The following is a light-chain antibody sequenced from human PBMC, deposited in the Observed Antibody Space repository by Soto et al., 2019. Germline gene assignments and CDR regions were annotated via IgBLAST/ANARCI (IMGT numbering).Light chain of an antibody. CDR3: QSYDSSLSGDVV. CDR1: SSNIGAGYD. CDR2: GNS. J-gene: IGLJ2*01. V-gene: IGLV1-40*01. Sequence: QSVLTQPPSVSGAPGQRVTISCTGSSSNIGAGYDVHWYQQLPGTAPKLLMYGNSNRPSGVPDRFSGSKSGTSASLAITGLLAEDEADYYCQSYDSSLSGDVVFGGGTKLTVL.